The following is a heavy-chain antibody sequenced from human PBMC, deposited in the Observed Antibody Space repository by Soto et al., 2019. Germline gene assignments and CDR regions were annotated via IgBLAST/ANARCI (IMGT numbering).Heavy chain of an antibody. J-gene: IGHJ6*02. CDR1: GFTFSSDS. CDR3: VSKQVIGYYYGLDV. CDR2: ISTNSRYI. V-gene: IGHV3-21*01. D-gene: IGHD2-15*01. Sequence: GGSLRLSCAASGFTFSSDSMGWVRQAPGKGLEWISSISTNSRYIYYADSVEGRFTVSRDNSNNSLYLQMDNLRAEGTAVYYCVSKQVIGYYYGLDVWGQGTTVTVSS.